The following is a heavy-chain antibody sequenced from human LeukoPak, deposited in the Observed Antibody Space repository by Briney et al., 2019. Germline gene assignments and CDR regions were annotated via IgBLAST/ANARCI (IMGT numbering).Heavy chain of an antibody. CDR1: GGSISSGGYY. D-gene: IGHD4-17*01. V-gene: IGHV4-31*03. CDR2: IYYSGST. CDR3: ARGYGYLGQFDP. Sequence: SETLSLTCTVSGGSISSGGYYWSWIRQHPGKGLEWIGYIYYSGSTYYNPSLKSRVTISVDTSKNQFSLKLSSVTAADTAVYFCARGYGYLGQFDPWGPGALVIVSS. J-gene: IGHJ5*02.